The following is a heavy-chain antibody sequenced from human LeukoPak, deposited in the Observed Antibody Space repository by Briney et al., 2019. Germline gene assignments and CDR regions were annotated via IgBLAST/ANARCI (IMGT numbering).Heavy chain of an antibody. CDR3: ATGSVVVIDY. CDR1: GFTFSSYG. J-gene: IGHJ4*02. Sequence: PGGSLRLSCAASGFTFSSYGMHWVRQASGKGLEWVAFIRYDGSNKYYADSVKGRFTISRDNSKNTLYLQMNSLRAEDTAVYYCATGSVVVIDYWGQGTLVTVSS. CDR2: IRYDGSNK. V-gene: IGHV3-30*02. D-gene: IGHD3-22*01.